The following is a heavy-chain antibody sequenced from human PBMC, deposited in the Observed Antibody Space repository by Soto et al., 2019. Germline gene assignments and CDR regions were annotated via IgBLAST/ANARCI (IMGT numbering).Heavy chain of an antibody. CDR2: IYYSGST. Sequence: SETLSLTCTVSGVSISTYYWSWIRQPPGKGLEWIGYIYYSGSTNYNPSLNSRVTISVDTSKNQFSLKLSSVTAADTAVYYCARDVGADYWCQGTLVTVSS. J-gene: IGHJ4*02. CDR1: GVSISTYY. V-gene: IGHV4-59*01. CDR3: ARDVGADY. D-gene: IGHD3-10*01.